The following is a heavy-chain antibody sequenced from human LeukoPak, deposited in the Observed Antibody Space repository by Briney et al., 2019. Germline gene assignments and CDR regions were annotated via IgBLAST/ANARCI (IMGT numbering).Heavy chain of an antibody. Sequence: GGSLRLSCAGSGFTFSSYAMHWVRQAPGKGLEWVAVISYGGNNQYYGDSVKGRFTISRDNSKNTLYLQMNSLRTEDTALYHCARGQHRVTYSDDAFDIWGQGTMVTVSS. D-gene: IGHD4-11*01. CDR2: ISYGGNNQ. CDR1: GFTFSSYA. V-gene: IGHV3-30*04. CDR3: ARGQHRVTYSDDAFDI. J-gene: IGHJ3*02.